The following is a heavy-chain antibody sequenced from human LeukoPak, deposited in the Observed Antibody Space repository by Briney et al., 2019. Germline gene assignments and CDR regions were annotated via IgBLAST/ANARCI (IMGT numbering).Heavy chain of an antibody. J-gene: IGHJ3*02. CDR3: ARDPGDVAAAHDAFDI. D-gene: IGHD2-15*01. CDR2: IYYSGST. V-gene: IGHV4-59*01. CDR1: GGSISSYY. Sequence: SETLSLTCTVSGGSISSYYWSWIRQPPGKGLEWIGYIYYSGSTNYNPSLKSRVTISVDTSKNQFSLKLSSVTAADTAVYYCARDPGDVAAAHDAFDIWGQGTMVTVSS.